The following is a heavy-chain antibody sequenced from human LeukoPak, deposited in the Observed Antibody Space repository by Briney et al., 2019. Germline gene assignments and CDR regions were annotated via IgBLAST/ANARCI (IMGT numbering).Heavy chain of an antibody. J-gene: IGHJ4*02. CDR1: GFTFSSHW. V-gene: IGHV3-74*01. Sequence: VGSLRLSCAASGFTFSSHWMHWVRQAPGKGLLWVSRINSDGSTTSYADSVKGRFTISRDNAKNTLYLQMNSLRAEDTAVYYCASLGYASGKIDYWGQGTLVTVSS. D-gene: IGHD3-10*01. CDR2: INSDGSTT. CDR3: ASLGYASGKIDY.